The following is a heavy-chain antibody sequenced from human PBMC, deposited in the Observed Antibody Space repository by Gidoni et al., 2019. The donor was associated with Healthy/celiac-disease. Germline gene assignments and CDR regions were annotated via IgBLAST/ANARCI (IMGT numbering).Heavy chain of an antibody. V-gene: IGHV1-46*01. CDR2: INPSGGST. J-gene: IGHJ6*02. CDR1: GYTFTSYY. D-gene: IGHD3-10*01. Sequence: QVQLVQSGAEVKKPGASVKVSCKASGYTFTSYYMPWVRQAPGQGLEWMGIINPSGGSTSYAQKFQGRVTMTRDTSTSTVYMELSSLRSEDTAVYYCASYYGSGSYLYYYYYYGMDVWGQGTTVTVSS. CDR3: ASYYGSGSYLYYYYYYGMDV.